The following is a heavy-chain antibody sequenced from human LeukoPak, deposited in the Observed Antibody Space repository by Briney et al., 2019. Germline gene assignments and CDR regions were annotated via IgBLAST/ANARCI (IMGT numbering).Heavy chain of an antibody. D-gene: IGHD3-22*01. J-gene: IGHJ4*02. CDR1: RFTFSTYA. V-gene: IGHV3-23*01. CDR3: AKDKHYYDSSGY. Sequence: PGGSLRLSCAASRFTFSTYAMSWVRQAPGKGLEWVSGISGTGDSTYYADSVKGRFTISRDNSKNTLYLQMNSLRAEDTAVYYCAKDKHYYDSSGYWGQGTLVTVSS. CDR2: ISGTGDST.